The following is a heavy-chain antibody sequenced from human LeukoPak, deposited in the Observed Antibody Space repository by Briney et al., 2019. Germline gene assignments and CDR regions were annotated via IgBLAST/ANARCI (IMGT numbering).Heavy chain of an antibody. CDR2: IIPIFSTA. CDR3: ARAEGSSSVFAFDI. V-gene: IGHV1-69*05. D-gene: IGHD6-6*01. Sequence: SVKVSCKASGGTFSSYAISWVRQAPGQGLEWMGGIIPIFSTANYAQKSQGRVTITTDESTSTAYMELSSLRSEDTAVYYCARAEGSSSVFAFDIWGQGTMVTVSS. J-gene: IGHJ3*02. CDR1: GGTFSSYA.